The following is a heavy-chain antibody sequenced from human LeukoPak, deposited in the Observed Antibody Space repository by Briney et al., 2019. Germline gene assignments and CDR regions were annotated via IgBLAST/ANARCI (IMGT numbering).Heavy chain of an antibody. CDR3: GRSTASCAFDY. V-gene: IGHV3-23*03. J-gene: IGHJ4*02. CDR2: VYSDDST. Sequence: GGSLRLSCEASGFTFSSYAMTWVRQAPGKGLEWVSIVYSDDSTYYADSVKGRFTISRDNSKSTLYLQMNSLRAEDTAVYYCGRSTASCAFDYWGQGTLVTVSS. D-gene: IGHD2-15*01. CDR1: GFTFSSYA.